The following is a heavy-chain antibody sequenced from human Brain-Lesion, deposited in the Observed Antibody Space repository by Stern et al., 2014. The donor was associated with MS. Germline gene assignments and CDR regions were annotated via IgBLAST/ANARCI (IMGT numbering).Heavy chain of an antibody. J-gene: IGHJ4*02. CDR3: ARDDHRDSSGHYAPFDY. CDR1: GYTFIRYA. CDR2: INGVDDKT. D-gene: IGHD3-22*01. V-gene: IGHV1-3*01. Sequence: VQLVESGAEVKKPGASVKVSCKASGYTFIRYAMQWVRQAPGQRLEWMGRINGVDDKTKYSHKFQGRVTITRDTSANTVYMELSSLRSDDTAVYYCARDDHRDSSGHYAPFDYWGQGTRVTVSS.